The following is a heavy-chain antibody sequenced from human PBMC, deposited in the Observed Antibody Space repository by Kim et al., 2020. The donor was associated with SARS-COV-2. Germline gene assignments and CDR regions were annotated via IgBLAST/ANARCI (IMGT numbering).Heavy chain of an antibody. CDR3: ARGHPSGYVEAEDYYYYYMDV. J-gene: IGHJ6*03. CDR1: GGSFSGYY. Sequence: SETLSLTCAVYGGSFSGYYWSWIRQPPGKGLEWIGEINHSGSTNYNPSLKSRVTISVDTSKNQFSLKLSSVTAADTAVYYCARGHPSGYVEAEDYYYYYMDVWGKGTTVTVSS. V-gene: IGHV4-34*01. CDR2: INHSGST. D-gene: IGHD5-12*01.